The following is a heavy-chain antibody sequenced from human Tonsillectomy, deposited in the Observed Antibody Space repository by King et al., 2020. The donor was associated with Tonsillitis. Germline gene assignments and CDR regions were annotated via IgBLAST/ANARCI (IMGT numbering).Heavy chain of an antibody. Sequence: VQLVESGGGLVKPGGSLRLSCAASGFTFSDYYMTWIRQAPGKGLEWVSFISSGGSFTNYTDSVKGRFTISRDNAKNSLYLHMNSLKAEDTAVYYCARDGTAAAGSIFSFYYMDVWGKGNTVTVSS. CDR2: ISSGGSFT. J-gene: IGHJ6*03. D-gene: IGHD6-13*01. V-gene: IGHV3-11*05. CDR1: GFTFSDYY. CDR3: ARDGTAAAGSIFSFYYMDV.